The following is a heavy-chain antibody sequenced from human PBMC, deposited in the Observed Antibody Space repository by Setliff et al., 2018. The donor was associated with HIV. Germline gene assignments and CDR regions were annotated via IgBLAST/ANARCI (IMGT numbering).Heavy chain of an antibody. D-gene: IGHD1-20*01. Sequence: ASVKVSCKASGYSFTRYDVTWVRQAPGQGLEWMGGISGHNGDTRYSQKFQGRVTITRDTSATTAYMELSSLRSDDTAMYYCARMRGGHNIREGAFDIWGQGTMVTVSS. V-gene: IGHV1-18*01. CDR1: GYSFTRYD. CDR3: ARMRGGHNIREGAFDI. J-gene: IGHJ3*02. CDR2: ISGHNGDT.